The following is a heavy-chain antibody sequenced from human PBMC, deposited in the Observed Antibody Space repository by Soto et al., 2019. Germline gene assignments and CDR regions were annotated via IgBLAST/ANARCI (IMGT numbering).Heavy chain of an antibody. J-gene: IGHJ3*02. CDR3: AKDLAVTMIVVVPPSAFDI. V-gene: IGHV3-23*01. CDR1: GFTFSSYA. D-gene: IGHD3-22*01. Sequence: PGGSLRLSCAASGFTFSSYAMSWVRQAPGKGLEWVSAISGSGGSTYYVDSVKGRFTISGDNSKNTLYLQMNSLRAEDTAVYYSAKDLAVTMIVVVPPSAFDIWGQGTMVTVSS. CDR2: ISGSGGST.